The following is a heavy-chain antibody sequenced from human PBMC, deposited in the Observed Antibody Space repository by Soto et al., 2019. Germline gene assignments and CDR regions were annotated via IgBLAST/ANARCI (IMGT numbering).Heavy chain of an antibody. V-gene: IGHV5-51*01. J-gene: IGHJ3*02. Sequence: PGESLKISCKGSGYSFTSYWIGWVRQMPGKGLEWMGIIYPGDSDTRYSPSFQGQVTISADKSISTAYLQWSSLKASDTAMYYCARADIVVVPAAMWTDAFDIWGQGTMVTVSS. CDR3: ARADIVVVPAAMWTDAFDI. CDR1: GYSFTSYW. CDR2: IYPGDSDT. D-gene: IGHD2-2*01.